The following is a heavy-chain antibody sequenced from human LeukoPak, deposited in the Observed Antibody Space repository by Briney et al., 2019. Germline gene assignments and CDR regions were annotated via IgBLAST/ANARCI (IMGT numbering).Heavy chain of an antibody. CDR3: VKDRRGGSSWYGAHFDH. CDR2: ISSTSSAI. J-gene: IGHJ5*02. D-gene: IGHD6-13*01. V-gene: IGHV3-48*04. CDR1: GFSFSSYS. Sequence: GGSLRLSCAASGFSFSSYSMNWVRQAPGKGLEWLSYISSTSSAIYYADSLKGRFTISRDNAKNSLYLEMNSLRPEDTALYYCVKDRRGGSSWYGAHFDHWGQGALVIVSS.